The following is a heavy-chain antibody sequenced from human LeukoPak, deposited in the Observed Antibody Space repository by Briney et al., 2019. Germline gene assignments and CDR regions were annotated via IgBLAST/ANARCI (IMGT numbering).Heavy chain of an antibody. D-gene: IGHD6-13*01. CDR3: ARCPRGAAAGNDY. V-gene: IGHV1-2*02. Sequence: ASVTVSCKASGYTFTGYYMHWVRQAPGQGLEWMGWINPNSGGTNYAQKFQGRVTMTRDTSISTAYMELSRLRSDDTAVYYCARCPRGAAAGNDYWGQGTLVTVSS. J-gene: IGHJ4*02. CDR2: INPNSGGT. CDR1: GYTFTGYY.